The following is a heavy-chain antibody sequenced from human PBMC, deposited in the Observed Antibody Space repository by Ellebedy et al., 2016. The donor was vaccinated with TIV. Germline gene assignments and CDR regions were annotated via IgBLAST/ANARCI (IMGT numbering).Heavy chain of an antibody. CDR3: ARQGHSSGWYVGEYYFDY. Sequence: MPSETLSLTCTVSGGSISSSRYYWGWIRHPPGTGLVWIGSIYYSGSTYYNPSLKSRVTISVDTSKNQFSLKLSSVTAADTAVYYCARQGHSSGWYVGEYYFDYWGQGTLVTVSS. CDR2: IYYSGST. CDR1: GGSISSSRYY. V-gene: IGHV4-39*01. J-gene: IGHJ4*02. D-gene: IGHD6-19*01.